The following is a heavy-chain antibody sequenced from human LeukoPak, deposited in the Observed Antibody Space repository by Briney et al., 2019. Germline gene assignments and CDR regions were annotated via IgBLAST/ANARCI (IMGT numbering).Heavy chain of an antibody. D-gene: IGHD4-17*01. V-gene: IGHV4-30-4*01. CDR2: IHYTGTT. J-gene: IGHJ2*01. Sequence: SQTLSLTCTVSGGSISSGDYYWSANRQPPGKGLEWIGYIHYTGTTYYNPSLKSRVTISVDTSKNQFSLKVSSVTAADTAVYYCARAGGDYGGGRWYWYFDLWGRGTLVTVSS. CDR3: ARAGGDYGGGRWYWYFDL. CDR1: GGSISSGDYY.